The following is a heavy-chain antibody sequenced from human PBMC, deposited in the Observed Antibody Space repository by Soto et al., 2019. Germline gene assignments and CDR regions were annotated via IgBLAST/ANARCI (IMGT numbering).Heavy chain of an antibody. CDR1: GGTFSSYA. Sequence: SVKVSCKASGGTFSSYAISWVRQAPGQGLEWMGGIIPIFGTANYAQKFQGRVTITADESTSTAYMELSSLRSEDTAVYYCASGYCSSTSCLVGWFDPWGQGTLVTVSS. CDR3: ASGYCSSTSCLVGWFDP. CDR2: IIPIFGTA. J-gene: IGHJ5*02. D-gene: IGHD2-2*03. V-gene: IGHV1-69*13.